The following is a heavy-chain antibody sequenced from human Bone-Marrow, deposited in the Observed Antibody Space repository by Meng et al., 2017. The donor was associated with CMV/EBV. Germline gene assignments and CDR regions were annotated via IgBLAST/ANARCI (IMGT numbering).Heavy chain of an antibody. CDR3: AKEPVNY. Sequence: GESLKISCAASGFTFSSYGMHWVRQAPGKGLEWVAFIRYDGSNKYYADSMKGRFTISRDNSKNTLYLQMNSLRAEDTAVYYCAKEPVNYWGQGTLVTVSS. CDR2: IRYDGSNK. J-gene: IGHJ4*02. V-gene: IGHV3-30*02. D-gene: IGHD4-11*01. CDR1: GFTFSSYG.